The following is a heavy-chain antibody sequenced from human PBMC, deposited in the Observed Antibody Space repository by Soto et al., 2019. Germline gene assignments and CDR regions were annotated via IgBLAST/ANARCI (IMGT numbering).Heavy chain of an antibody. V-gene: IGHV3-64D*06. CDR1: GFTFSEYS. Sequence: LRLSCSASGFTFSEYSMHWVHQAPGKGLQYVSTISSDGDITYYADSVKGRFTISRDNSKNTLYLQMNSLRPEDTAVYYCVKVSXFYDILTGYYSTNFFDPWGPGTLVTVSS. CDR2: ISSDGDIT. J-gene: IGHJ5*02. D-gene: IGHD3-9*01. CDR3: VKVSXFYDILTGYYSTNFFDP.